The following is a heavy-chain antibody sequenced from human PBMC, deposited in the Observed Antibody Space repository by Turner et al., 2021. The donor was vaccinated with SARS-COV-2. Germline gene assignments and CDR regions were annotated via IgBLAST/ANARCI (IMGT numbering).Heavy chain of an antibody. D-gene: IGHD3-22*01. V-gene: IGHV3-23*01. CDR2: ISGSGGST. J-gene: IGHJ4*02. Sequence: EVQLLESGGGLVQPGGCLRLSCAASGFTFSSYAMSWVRQAPGKGLEWVSAISGSGGSTYYADSVKGRFTISRDNSKNTLYLQMNSLRAEDTAVYYCAKADRIMIVVVITLFDYWGQGTLVTVSS. CDR1: GFTFSSYA. CDR3: AKADRIMIVVVITLFDY.